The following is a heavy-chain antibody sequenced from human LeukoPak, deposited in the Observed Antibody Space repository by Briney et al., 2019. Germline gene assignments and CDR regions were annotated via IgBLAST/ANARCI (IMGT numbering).Heavy chain of an antibody. J-gene: IGHJ4*02. CDR1: GGSFSGYY. D-gene: IGHD2-21*01. Sequence: SETLSLTCAVYGGSFSGYYWSWLRQPPGKGLEWIGEINHSGSTNYNPSLTSRVTISVNTSNNHFSLTLISMTTADTAGYYCARARRWGSYYLDYWGQGTLVTVSS. V-gene: IGHV4-34*01. CDR3: ARARRWGSYYLDY. CDR2: INHSGST.